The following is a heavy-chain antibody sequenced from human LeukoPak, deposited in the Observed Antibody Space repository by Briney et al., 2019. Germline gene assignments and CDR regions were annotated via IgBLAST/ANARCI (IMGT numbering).Heavy chain of an antibody. J-gene: IGHJ4*02. V-gene: IGHV4-39*01. D-gene: IGHD2-15*01. CDR3: ATLLGYCSGGSCYAFDY. CDR2: IYYSGST. Sequence: SETLSLTCTVSGGSISSSSYYWGWIRQPPGKGLEWIGSIYYSGSTYYNPSLKSRVTISVDTSKNQFSLKLSSVTAADMAVYYCATLLGYCSGGSCYAFDYWGQGTLVTVSS. CDR1: GGSISSSSYY.